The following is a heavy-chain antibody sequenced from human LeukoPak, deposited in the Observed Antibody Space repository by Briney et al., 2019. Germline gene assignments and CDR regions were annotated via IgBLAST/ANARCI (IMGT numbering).Heavy chain of an antibody. V-gene: IGHV3-30*03. CDR3: ARDLMGGGGWGSYRQDAFDI. CDR2: ISYDGSKK. J-gene: IGHJ3*02. CDR1: GFTFSSYG. Sequence: GGSLRLSCAASGFTFSSYGMHWVRQAPGKGLEWVAVISYDGSKKYYADSVKGRFTISRDNSKNTLYLQMNSLRAEDTAVYYCARDLMGGGGWGSYRQDAFDIWGQGTMTVSS. D-gene: IGHD3-16*02.